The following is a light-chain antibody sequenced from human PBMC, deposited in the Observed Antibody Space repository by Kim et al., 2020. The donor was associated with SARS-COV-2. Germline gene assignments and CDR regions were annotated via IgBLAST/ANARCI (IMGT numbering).Light chain of an antibody. CDR2: RDS. Sequence: GLGQTARITCGGNNIGNEHVHWYQQKPGQAPMLVIYRDSNRPSGIPERFSGSNSQNTATLTISRAQAGDEADYYCQVWDSSTAWVFGGGTQLTVL. J-gene: IGLJ2*01. CDR3: QVWDSSTAWV. V-gene: IGLV3-9*01. CDR1: NIGNEH.